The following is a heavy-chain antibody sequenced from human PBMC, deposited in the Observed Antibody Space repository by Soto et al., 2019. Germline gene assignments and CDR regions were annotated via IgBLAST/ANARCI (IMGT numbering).Heavy chain of an antibody. Sequence: QVQLVQSGAEVKKPGASVKVSCKTSGYTFTNFGISWVRQAPGQGFEWLGWISGNSGRTYYAQKFQGRVTMTRDTSPDYAYMELRSLTPGDTALFYCLRVGSTDQDRGGLGWGRGTLVNVSS. J-gene: IGHJ4*02. CDR2: ISGNSGRT. CDR3: LRVGSTDQDRGGLG. V-gene: IGHV1-18*01. D-gene: IGHD2-15*01. CDR1: GYTFTNFG.